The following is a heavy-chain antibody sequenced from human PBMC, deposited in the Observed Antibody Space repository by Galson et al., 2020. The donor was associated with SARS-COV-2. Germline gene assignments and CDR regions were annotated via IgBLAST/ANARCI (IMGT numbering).Heavy chain of an antibody. CDR1: GFTFSSYG. CDR2: ISYDGSNR. V-gene: IGHV3-30*18. CDR3: AKEGNYGVNSGEVGAFDI. J-gene: IGHJ3*02. Sequence: GGSLRLSCAASGFTFSSYGMHWVRQAPGAGLEWVAVISYDGSNRYYEDSVQGRFTISRDNSKNTLYLQMNSLRAEDTAVYYCAKEGNYGVNSGEVGAFDIWGQGTLVTVSS. D-gene: IGHD4-17*01.